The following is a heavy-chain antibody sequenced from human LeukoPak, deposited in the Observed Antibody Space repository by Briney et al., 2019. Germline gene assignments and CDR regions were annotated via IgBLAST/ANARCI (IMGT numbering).Heavy chain of an antibody. Sequence: PSETLSLTCTVSGGSISSYYWSWIRQPPGKGLEWIGYIYYSGSTNYNPSLKSRVTISVDTSKNQFSLKLSSVTAADTAVYYCARGDYSSCWYQFDYWGQGTLVTVSS. CDR2: IYYSGST. D-gene: IGHD6-13*01. V-gene: IGHV4-59*01. CDR3: ARGDYSSCWYQFDY. J-gene: IGHJ4*02. CDR1: GGSISSYY.